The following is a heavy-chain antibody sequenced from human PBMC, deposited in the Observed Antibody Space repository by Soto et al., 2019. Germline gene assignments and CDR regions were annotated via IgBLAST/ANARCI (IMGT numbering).Heavy chain of an antibody. CDR1: GCSISSGGYY. CDR3: EREPNP. J-gene: IGHJ5*02. CDR2: ICYSGST. V-gene: IGHV4-31*03. Sequence: SETLSLTCPVSGCSISSGGYYWTWIRQHPGKGLEWIGYICYSGSTYYNPSLKSRVTISVDTSKNQFSLKLSSVTAADTAVYYCEREPNPWGQGTLVTVS.